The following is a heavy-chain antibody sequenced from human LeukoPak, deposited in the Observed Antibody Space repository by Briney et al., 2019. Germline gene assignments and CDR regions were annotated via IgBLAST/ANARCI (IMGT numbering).Heavy chain of an antibody. J-gene: IGHJ4*02. CDR3: ARGPNSNWSGLDF. V-gene: IGHV3-74*01. Sequence: GGSLRLSCTASGFSFSGHWMHWARQLPGKGLVWVSRISPTGSTTSYADSVKGRFTASRDNAKKTLYLQVNNLRAEDTAVYYCARGPNSNWSGLDFWGQGTLLTVSS. D-gene: IGHD6-6*01. CDR2: ISPTGSTT. CDR1: GFSFSGHW.